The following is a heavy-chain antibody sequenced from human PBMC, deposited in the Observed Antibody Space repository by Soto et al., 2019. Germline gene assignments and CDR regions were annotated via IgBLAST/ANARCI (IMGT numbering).Heavy chain of an antibody. J-gene: IGHJ5*02. CDR1: GFPFSSYG. V-gene: IGHV3-21*01. Sequence: EVQLVESGGGLVKPGGSLRLSCAASGFPFSSYGMNWVRQAPGKGLEWVASISSSSSYVYYADSVKGRFTISRDNAKNSQYPQMNSQRAEDTAVDYCSRSGIAAAPPDSFDPWGQGTLVTVAS. CDR3: SRSGIAAAPPDSFDP. CDR2: ISSSSSYV. D-gene: IGHD6-13*01.